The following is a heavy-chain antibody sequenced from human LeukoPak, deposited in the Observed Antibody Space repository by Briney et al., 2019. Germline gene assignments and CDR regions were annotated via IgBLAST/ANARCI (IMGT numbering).Heavy chain of an antibody. CDR1: GGSISSYY. CDR2: IYYSGST. Sequence: SETLSLTCTVSGGSISSYYWSWMREPPGEGLEWSGYIYYSGSTNYNPPLKSRVPISVDTSKHQFSLKLSSVTAADTAVYYCASQEEIYEYFQHWGQGTLVTVSS. J-gene: IGHJ1*01. CDR3: ASQEEIYEYFQH. V-gene: IGHV4-59*08.